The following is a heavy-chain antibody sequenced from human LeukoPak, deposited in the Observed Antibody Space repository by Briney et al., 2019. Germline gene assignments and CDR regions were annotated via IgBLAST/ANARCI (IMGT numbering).Heavy chain of an antibody. CDR2: ISYDGSKK. CDR3: AKGSTYLDY. Sequence: PGRSLRLSCAASGFTFSSYGMHWVRQAPGKGLEWVAVISYDGSKKYCADSVKGRFTISRDNSKNTLYLQMNSLRAEDTAVYYCAKGSTYLDYWGQGTLVTVSS. CDR1: GFTFSSYG. J-gene: IGHJ4*02. D-gene: IGHD5/OR15-5a*01. V-gene: IGHV3-30*18.